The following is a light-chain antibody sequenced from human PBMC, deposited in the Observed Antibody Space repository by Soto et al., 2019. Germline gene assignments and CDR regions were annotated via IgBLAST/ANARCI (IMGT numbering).Light chain of an antibody. CDR1: QTIGGN. V-gene: IGKV1-33*01. Sequence: DIQRTQSPSSLSSSIGDRVTLSCRASQTIGGNLNWYQQKPGKAPTLLRFTSSSLQSGVPSRFSGSGSGTDFTFTISSLKPEDTETYYCQHYDNLSLTFGGGTKVDIK. CDR2: TSS. CDR3: QHYDNLSLT. J-gene: IGKJ4*01.